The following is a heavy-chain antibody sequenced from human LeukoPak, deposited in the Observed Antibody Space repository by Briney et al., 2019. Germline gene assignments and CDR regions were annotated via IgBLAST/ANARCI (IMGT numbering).Heavy chain of an antibody. V-gene: IGHV4-4*07. Sequence: SETLSLTCTVSGGSISSYYWSWIRQPAGKGLEWIGRIYTSGSTNYNPSLKSRVTMSVDTSKNQFSLKLSSVTAAVSAVYYCARDVGQVRGVIPYYNWFDPWGQGTLVTVSS. CDR1: GGSISSYY. CDR3: ARDVGQVRGVIPYYNWFDP. D-gene: IGHD3-10*01. J-gene: IGHJ5*02. CDR2: IYTSGST.